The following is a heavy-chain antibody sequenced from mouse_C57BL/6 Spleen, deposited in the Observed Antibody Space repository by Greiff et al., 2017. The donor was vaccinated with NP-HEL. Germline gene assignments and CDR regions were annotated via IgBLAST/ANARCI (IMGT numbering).Heavy chain of an antibody. V-gene: IGHV14-4*01. CDR1: GFNIKDDY. J-gene: IGHJ3*01. CDR2: IDPENGDT. D-gene: IGHD2-3*01. Sequence: VQLKQSGAELVRPGASVKLSCTASGFNIKDDYMHWVKQRPEQGLEWIGWIDPENGDTEYASKFQGKATITADTSSNTAYLQLSSLTSEDTAVYSCTTGLLGFAYWGQGILVTVSA. CDR3: TTGLLGFAY.